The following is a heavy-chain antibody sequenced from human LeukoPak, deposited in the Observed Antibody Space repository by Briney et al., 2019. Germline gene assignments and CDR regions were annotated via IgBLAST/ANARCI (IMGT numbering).Heavy chain of an antibody. D-gene: IGHD3-9*01. J-gene: IGHJ5*02. CDR1: GGSFSGYY. CDR2: INHSGST. CDR3: EKRRYYDILTGYPHPPNWFDP. Sequence: SETLSLACAVYGGSFSGYYWSWIRQPPGKGREWIGEINHSGSTNYNPSLKSRVTISVDTSKNQFSLKLSSVTAADTAVYYFEKRRYYDILTGYPHPPNWFDPWGQGTLVTVSS. V-gene: IGHV4-34*01.